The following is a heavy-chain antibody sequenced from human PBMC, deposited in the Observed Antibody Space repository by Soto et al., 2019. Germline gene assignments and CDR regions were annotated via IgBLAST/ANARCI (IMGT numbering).Heavy chain of an antibody. D-gene: IGHD1-1*01. CDR2: IYLGDSDT. V-gene: IGHV5-51*01. CDR3: ARENVWNAEFFAINSFDP. J-gene: IGHJ5*02. Sequence: GESLKISCKGSGYSFTNYWIGWVRQMPGKGLEWMGTIYLGDSDTRYSPSFQGRVTISADKSISAAYLQWGSLKASDTAMYYCARENVWNAEFFAINSFDPWGPGTLVTVSS. CDR1: GYSFTNYW.